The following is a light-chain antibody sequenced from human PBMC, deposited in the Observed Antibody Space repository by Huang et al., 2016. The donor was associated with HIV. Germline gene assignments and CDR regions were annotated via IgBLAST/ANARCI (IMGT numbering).Light chain of an antibody. Sequence: DIQMTQSPSTLSAFVGDSVTINCRTSHRISSWLAWYQQKPGKAPNLLISKASNLESGVPSRFIGNGSGTEFTLTISGLQPDDLATYYCQQQWTFGQGTKVEI. J-gene: IGKJ1*01. V-gene: IGKV1-5*03. CDR1: HRISSW. CDR2: KAS. CDR3: QQQWT.